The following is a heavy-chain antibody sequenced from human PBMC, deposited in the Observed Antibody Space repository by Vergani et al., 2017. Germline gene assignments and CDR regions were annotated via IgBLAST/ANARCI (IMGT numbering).Heavy chain of an antibody. V-gene: IGHV1-18*01. Sequence: QVQLVQSGAEVKKPGASVKVSCKASGYTFTSYGISWVRQAPGQGLEWMGWISAYNGNTNYAQKLQGRVTMTTDTSKNQFSLKLSSVTAADTAVYYCAAEGTTVVTPVDYWGQGTLVTVSS. CDR3: AAEGTTVVTPVDY. CDR1: GYTFTSYG. CDR2: ISAYNGNT. D-gene: IGHD4-23*01. J-gene: IGHJ4*02.